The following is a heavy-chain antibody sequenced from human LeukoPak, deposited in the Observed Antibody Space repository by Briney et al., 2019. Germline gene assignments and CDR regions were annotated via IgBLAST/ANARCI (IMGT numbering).Heavy chain of an antibody. V-gene: IGHV3-23*01. Sequence: GGSLRLSCAASGFTFSSYPMSWVRQAPGKGLEWVSAISSSGGSTFYADSVKGRFTISRDNSKDTLYLQMNSLRAEDMALYYCAKDRGAVYPCYYDNWGQGTLVTVSS. J-gene: IGHJ4*02. D-gene: IGHD3-10*01. CDR1: GFTFSSYP. CDR3: AKDRGAVYPCYYDN. CDR2: ISSSGGST.